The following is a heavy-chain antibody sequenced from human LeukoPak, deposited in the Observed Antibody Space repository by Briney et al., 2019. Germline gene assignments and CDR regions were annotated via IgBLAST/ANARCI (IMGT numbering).Heavy chain of an antibody. CDR1: GGSISSYY. D-gene: IGHD6-6*01. J-gene: IGHJ4*02. CDR2: IYYSGST. CDR3: ARVRGSGSSSMIDY. Sequence: SQTLSLACTVSGGSISSYYWSWIRQPPGKGLEWIGYIYYSGSTNYNPSLKSRVTISVDTSKNQFSLKLSSVTAADTAVYYCARVRGSGSSSMIDYWGQGTLVTVSS. V-gene: IGHV4-59*01.